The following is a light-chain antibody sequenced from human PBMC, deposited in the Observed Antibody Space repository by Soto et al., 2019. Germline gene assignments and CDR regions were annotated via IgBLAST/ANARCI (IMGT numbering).Light chain of an antibody. CDR3: QQYISAST. Sequence: DIQMTQSPSSLSASVGDRVTITCRASQSISQYLAWYQQKPGKAPKLLIYDASTLEGGIPSRFSGSGSGTKFTHTLSSLQPADFATYYCQQYISASTFCQGTKLGIK. CDR1: QSISQY. V-gene: IGKV1-5*01. CDR2: DAS. J-gene: IGKJ2*01.